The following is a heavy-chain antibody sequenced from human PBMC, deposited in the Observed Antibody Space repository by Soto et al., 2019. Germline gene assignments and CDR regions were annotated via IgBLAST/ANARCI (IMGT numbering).Heavy chain of an antibody. Sequence: SETLSLTCTVSGGSISSYYWSWIRQPPGKGLEWIGYIYYSGSTNYNPSLKSRVTISVDTSKNQFSLKLSSVTAADTAVYYCARIPSIAARPYYYYGMDVWGQGTTVTVSS. V-gene: IGHV4-59*08. CDR3: ARIPSIAARPYYYYGMDV. J-gene: IGHJ6*02. D-gene: IGHD6-6*01. CDR2: IYYSGST. CDR1: GGSISSYY.